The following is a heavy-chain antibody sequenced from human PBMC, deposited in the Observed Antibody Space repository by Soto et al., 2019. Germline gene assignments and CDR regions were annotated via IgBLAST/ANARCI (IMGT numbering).Heavy chain of an antibody. J-gene: IGHJ4*02. CDR2: IYLGDSNT. D-gene: IGHD2-2*01. V-gene: IGHV5-51*01. CDR1: GYSLTSYW. CDR3: ARQSHCSSTSRYPVAS. Sequence: AGESLKISCKGSGYSLTSYWIGWMRQTPGKGLEWMGMIYLGDSNTRYSPSFEGQVTISADKSTTTAYLQWSSLKASDSAMYYCARQSHCSSTSRYPVASWGQRTFVIASS.